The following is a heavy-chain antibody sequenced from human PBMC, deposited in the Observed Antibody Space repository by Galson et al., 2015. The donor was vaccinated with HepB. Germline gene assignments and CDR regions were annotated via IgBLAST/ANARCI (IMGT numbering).Heavy chain of an antibody. J-gene: IGHJ5*02. D-gene: IGHD1-26*01. V-gene: IGHV4-39*01. CDR2: IYYSGST. Sequence: LSLTCTVSGGSISSSSYYWGWIRQPPGKGLEWIGSIYYSGSTYYNPSLKSRVTISVDTSKNQFSLKLSSVTAADTAVYYCASRRSGSYWAGFDPWGQGTLVTVSS. CDR3: ASRRSGSYWAGFDP. CDR1: GGSISSSSYY.